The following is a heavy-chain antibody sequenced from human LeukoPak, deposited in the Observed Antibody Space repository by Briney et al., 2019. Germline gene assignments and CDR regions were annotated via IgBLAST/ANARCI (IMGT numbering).Heavy chain of an antibody. CDR3: ARLGSGWSLDF. CDR2: IDGGGSNT. J-gene: IGHJ4*02. V-gene: IGHV3-74*01. D-gene: IGHD6-19*01. Sequence: PGGSLRLSCAASGLTFSRDWMHWVRQVPGKGLVWVSYIDGGGSNTYYADSVKGRFTISRDNAKNMLYLQMNGLRADDTAVYYCARLGSGWSLDFWGQGTLVTVSS. CDR1: GLTFSRDW.